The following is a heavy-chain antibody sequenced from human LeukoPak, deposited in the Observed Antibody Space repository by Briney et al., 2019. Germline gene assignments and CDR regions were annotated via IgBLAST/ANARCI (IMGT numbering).Heavy chain of an antibody. CDR1: GGSISSDY. V-gene: IGHV4-59*08. Sequence: SETLSLTCTVSGGSISSDYWSWIRQPPGKGLEWIGHIYYSGSTNYDPSLKSRVTISVDTSKNQFSLKLSSVTAADTAVYYCARFRWGRGASGYTYGFDSWGQGTLVTVSS. CDR2: IYYSGST. J-gene: IGHJ4*02. CDR3: ARFRWGRGASGYTYGFDS. D-gene: IGHD5-12*01.